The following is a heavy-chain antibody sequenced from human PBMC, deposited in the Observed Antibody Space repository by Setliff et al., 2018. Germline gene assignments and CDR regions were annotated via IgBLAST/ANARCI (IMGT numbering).Heavy chain of an antibody. CDR3: ARYITGTTPADY. CDR1: GNTFTGYY. Sequence: ASVKVSCKASGNTFTGYYIHWLRQAPGQGLEWMGCINPNSGDTTFAQKFQGRVTITRDTSNSTDYMDLSRLTSDDTAVYYCARYITGTTPADYWGQGTLVTVSS. CDR2: INPNSGDT. J-gene: IGHJ4*02. V-gene: IGHV1-2*02. D-gene: IGHD1-7*01.